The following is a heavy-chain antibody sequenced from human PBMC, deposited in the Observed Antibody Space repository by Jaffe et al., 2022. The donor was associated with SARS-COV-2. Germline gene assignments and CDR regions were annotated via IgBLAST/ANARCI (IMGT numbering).Heavy chain of an antibody. V-gene: IGHV4-39*01. CDR3: AGGELWSYFDY. J-gene: IGHJ4*02. CDR1: GGSISSSSYY. CDR2: IYYSGST. Sequence: QLQLQESGPGLVKPSETLSLTCTVSGGSISSSSYYWGWIRQPPGKGLEWIGSIYYSGSTYYNPSLKSRVTISVDTSKNQFSLKLSSVTAADTAVYYCAGGELWSYFDYWGQGTLVTVSS. D-gene: IGHD3-16*01.